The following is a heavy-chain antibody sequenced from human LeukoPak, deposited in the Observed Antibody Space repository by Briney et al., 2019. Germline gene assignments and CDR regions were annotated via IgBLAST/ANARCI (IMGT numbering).Heavy chain of an antibody. CDR3: AADDIVALN. V-gene: IGHV1-58*02. CDR1: GFTFTNSA. Sequence: SVKVSCKASGFTFTNSAMQWVRQARGQRLEWIGWIVVGSGNTNYAQKFQERVTITRDMSTSTAYMELSSLRSEDTAVYYCAADDIVALNWRQGTLVTVSS. CDR2: IVVGSGNT. D-gene: IGHD5-12*01. J-gene: IGHJ4*02.